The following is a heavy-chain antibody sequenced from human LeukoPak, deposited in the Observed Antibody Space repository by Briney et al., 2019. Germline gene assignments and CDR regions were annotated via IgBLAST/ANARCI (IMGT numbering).Heavy chain of an antibody. D-gene: IGHD3-22*01. Sequence: SETLSLTCTVSGGSISSDYWSWLRQPPGKGLEWIGYIYYRGSTNYNPSLKSRVTISVDTSKNQFPLKLSSVTAADTAVYYCARLSGYSSGHYYSDYWGQGTLVTVSS. CDR2: IYYRGST. CDR3: ARLSGYSSGHYYSDY. CDR1: GGSISSDY. J-gene: IGHJ4*02. V-gene: IGHV4-59*01.